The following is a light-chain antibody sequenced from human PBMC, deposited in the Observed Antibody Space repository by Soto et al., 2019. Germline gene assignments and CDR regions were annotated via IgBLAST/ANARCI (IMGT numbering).Light chain of an antibody. CDR1: QSVSSRY. V-gene: IGKV3-20*01. J-gene: IGKJ3*01. CDR2: DAS. Sequence: EIVLTQSPGTLSLSPGERATLSCRASQSVSSRYLAWYQQKPGQAPRLLIYDASRATGIPDRFSGSGSGTDFTLTITRLEPEDFAVYYCQHYGTSALFGPWTKVDI. CDR3: QHYGTSAL.